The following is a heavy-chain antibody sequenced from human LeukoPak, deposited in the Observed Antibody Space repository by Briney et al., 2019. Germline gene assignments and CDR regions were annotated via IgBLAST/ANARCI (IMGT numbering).Heavy chain of an antibody. D-gene: IGHD5-18*01. CDR1: GVSFSSDA. Sequence: GASVKLSCKVSGVSFSSDAIGWGRQAPGQGLECIWRIFPIFDTATYAHNFRVEVTITADRSTSTAYMELSSLRSEDRLVCDGRRDPMDTAMVMQGYMDVWGKGTTVTVPS. CDR3: RRDPMDTAMVMQGYMDV. CDR2: IFPIFDTA. V-gene: IGHV1-69*06. J-gene: IGHJ6*03.